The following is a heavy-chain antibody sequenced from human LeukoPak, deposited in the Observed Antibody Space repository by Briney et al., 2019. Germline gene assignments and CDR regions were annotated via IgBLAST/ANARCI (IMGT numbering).Heavy chain of an antibody. Sequence: PGGSLRLSCAASGFTFSSYSMNWVRQAPGKGLEWVSYISSSSSTIYYADSVKGRFTISRDNAKNSLYLQMNSRRAEDTAVYYCASVVWFGEPPSQGYWGQGTLVSVSS. CDR1: GFTFSSYS. D-gene: IGHD3-10*01. V-gene: IGHV3-48*01. CDR2: ISSSSSTI. CDR3: ASVVWFGEPPSQGY. J-gene: IGHJ4*02.